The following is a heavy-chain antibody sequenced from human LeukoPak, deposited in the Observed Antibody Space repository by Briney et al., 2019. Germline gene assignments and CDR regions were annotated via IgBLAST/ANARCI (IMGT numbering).Heavy chain of an antibody. CDR1: GYTFTSYD. CDR3: ARGSYGSGSYYPYYYYYMDV. J-gene: IGHJ6*03. Sequence: ASVKVSCKASGYTFTSYDINWVRQAPGQGLEWMGWMNPNSGNTGYAQKFQGRVTMTRNTSISTAYMELSSLRSEDTAVYYCARGSYGSGSYYPYYYYYMDVWGKGTTVTISS. D-gene: IGHD3-10*01. V-gene: IGHV1-8*01. CDR2: MNPNSGNT.